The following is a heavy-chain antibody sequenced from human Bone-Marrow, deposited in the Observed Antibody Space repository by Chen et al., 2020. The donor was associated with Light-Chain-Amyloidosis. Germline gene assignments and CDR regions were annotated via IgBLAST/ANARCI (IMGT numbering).Heavy chain of an antibody. V-gene: IGHV3-23*04. J-gene: IGHJ3*02. CDR1: GFAFRSYA. CDR3: AKDISYDDILPGYPADAFDI. Sequence: EVQLVESGGGLLQRGGSLRLSCAASGFAFRSYAMSWVCQAPGKGLEWVSTISGSGGSRYYGDSVKGRLTISRDNSKNALFLQMNSLRDEDTAVYYCAKDISYDDILPGYPADAFDIWGQGTMVTVSS. CDR2: ISGSGGSR. D-gene: IGHD3-9*01.